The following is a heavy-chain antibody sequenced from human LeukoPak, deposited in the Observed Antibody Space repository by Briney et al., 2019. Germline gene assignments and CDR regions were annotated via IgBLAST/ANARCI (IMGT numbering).Heavy chain of an antibody. CDR3: VCGRSYYYFDY. CDR2: INSDGSST. CDR1: GFSFSSYW. Sequence: GGSLRLSCAASGFSFSSYWMHWVRRAPGKGLVWVSRINSDGSSTSYADSVKGRFTISRDKAKNTLYLQMNSLRADDAAVYYCVCGRSYYYFDYWGQGTLVTVSS. V-gene: IGHV3-74*01. J-gene: IGHJ4*02. D-gene: IGHD1-26*01.